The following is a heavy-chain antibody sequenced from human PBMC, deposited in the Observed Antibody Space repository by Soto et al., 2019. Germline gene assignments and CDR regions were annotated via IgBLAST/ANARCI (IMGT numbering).Heavy chain of an antibody. CDR2: ISSSSSYI. V-gene: IGHV3-21*01. Sequence: GGSLRLSCAASGFTFSSYSMNWVRQAPGKGLEWVSSISSSSSYIYYADSVKGRLTISRGNAKNSLYLQMNSLRAEDTAVYYCARQGSSSWYPSPYFDYWGQGTLVTVSS. J-gene: IGHJ4*02. D-gene: IGHD6-13*01. CDR1: GFTFSSYS. CDR3: ARQGSSSWYPSPYFDY.